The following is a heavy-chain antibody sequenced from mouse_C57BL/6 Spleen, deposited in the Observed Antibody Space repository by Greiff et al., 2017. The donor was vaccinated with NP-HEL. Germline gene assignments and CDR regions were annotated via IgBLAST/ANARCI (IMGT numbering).Heavy chain of an antibody. CDR2: IDPEDGDT. J-gene: IGHJ4*01. CDR3: TTGWLLREYAMDY. V-gene: IGHV14-1*01. Sequence: EVQLQQSGAELVRPGASVKLSCTASGFNIKDYYMHWVKQRPEQGLEWIGRIDPEDGDTEYAPKFQGKATMTADTSSNTADLQLSSLTSEDTAVYYCTTGWLLREYAMDYWGQGTSVTVSS. CDR1: GFNIKDYY. D-gene: IGHD2-3*01.